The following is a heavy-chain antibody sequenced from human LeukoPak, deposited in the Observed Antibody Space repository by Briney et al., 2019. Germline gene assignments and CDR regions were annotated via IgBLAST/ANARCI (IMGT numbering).Heavy chain of an antibody. CDR2: ISAYNGDT. D-gene: IGHD3-10*01. V-gene: IGHV1-18*01. CDR1: GYTFTSYG. CDR3: ARDGRFGELFDY. J-gene: IGHJ4*02. Sequence: ASVKVSCKASGYTFTSYGISWVRQAPGQGLEWMGWISAYNGDTNYAQNLQGRVTMTTDTSTSTAYMEVRSLRSDDTAVYYCARDGRFGELFDYWGQGTLVAVSS.